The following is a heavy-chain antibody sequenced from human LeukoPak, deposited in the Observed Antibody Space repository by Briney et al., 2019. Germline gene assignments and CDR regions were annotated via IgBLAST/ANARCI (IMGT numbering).Heavy chain of an antibody. CDR1: GYTFTGYG. J-gene: IGHJ4*02. V-gene: IGHV1-18*01. CDR3: ARDGSGWYLGEDYYFDY. D-gene: IGHD6-19*01. Sequence: ASVKVSCKASGYTFTGYGISWVRQAPGQGLEWMGWISAYNGNTNYAQKLQGRVTMTTDTSTSTAYMELRSLRSDDTAVYYCARDGSGWYLGEDYYFDYWGQGTLVTVSS. CDR2: ISAYNGNT.